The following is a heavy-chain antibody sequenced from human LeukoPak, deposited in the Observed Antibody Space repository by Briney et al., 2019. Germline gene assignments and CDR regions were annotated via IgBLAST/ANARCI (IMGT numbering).Heavy chain of an antibody. V-gene: IGHV4-61*08. Sequence: KPSQTLSLTCTVSGGSISSGGYYWSWIRQPPGKGLVWIGYINYSGRTKFDPSLKSRVTISVDTSKNQFSLKLNSVTAADTAVYYCARRGDDGDYFDAFDIWGQGTMVTVSS. D-gene: IGHD4-17*01. CDR1: GGSISSGGYY. J-gene: IGHJ3*02. CDR3: ARRGDDGDYFDAFDI. CDR2: INYSGRT.